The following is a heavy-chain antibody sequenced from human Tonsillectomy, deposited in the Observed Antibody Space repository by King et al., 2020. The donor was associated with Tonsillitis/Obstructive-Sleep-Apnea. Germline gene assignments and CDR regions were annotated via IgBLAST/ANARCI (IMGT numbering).Heavy chain of an antibody. CDR1: GGTFSSYA. V-gene: IGHV1-69*12. D-gene: IGHD2-2*01. J-gene: IGHJ6*03. CDR3: ARGPWVGVDYYYYMDV. CDR2: IIPIFGTA. Sequence: QLVQSGAEVKKPGSSVKVSCKTSGGTFSSYAISWVRQAPGQGLEWMGGIIPIFGTANYAQKFQGRGTISADESTSTAYMELSSLRSEDTAVYYCARGPWVGVDYYYYMDVWGKGTTVTVSS.